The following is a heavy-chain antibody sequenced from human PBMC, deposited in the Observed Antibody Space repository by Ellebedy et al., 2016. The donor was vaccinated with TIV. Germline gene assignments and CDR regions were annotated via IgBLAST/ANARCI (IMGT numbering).Heavy chain of an antibody. D-gene: IGHD2-8*01. CDR3: ARGVSMVYASTGWFDP. V-gene: IGHV3-74*01. CDR1: GFTFSSYW. Sequence: GESLKISCAASGFTFSSYWMHWVRQAPGKGLVWVSRINSDGSSTSYADSVKGRFTISRDNAKNTLYLQMNSLRAEDTAVYYCARGVSMVYASTGWFDPWGQGTLVTVSS. J-gene: IGHJ5*02. CDR2: INSDGSST.